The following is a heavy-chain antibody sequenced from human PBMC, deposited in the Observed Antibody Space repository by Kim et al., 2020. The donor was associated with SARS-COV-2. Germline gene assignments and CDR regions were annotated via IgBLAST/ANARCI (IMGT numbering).Heavy chain of an antibody. Sequence: GGSLRLSCTASGFTFSTYGMHWVRQAPGKGLEWVAVISYDGSSKYYADSVKGRFTISRDNSKNTLCLQMDSLRPEDTAVYYCAKALLRGVNFYYYGMDVWGQGTTVTVS. CDR1: GFTFSTYG. D-gene: IGHD3-10*01. V-gene: IGHV3-30*18. CDR2: ISYDGSSK. CDR3: AKALLRGVNFYYYGMDV. J-gene: IGHJ6*02.